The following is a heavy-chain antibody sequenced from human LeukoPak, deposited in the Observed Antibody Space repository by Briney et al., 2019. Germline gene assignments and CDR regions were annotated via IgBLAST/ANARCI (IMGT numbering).Heavy chain of an antibody. CDR2: ISGGGGST. CDR1: GFTFSSYA. Sequence: GGSLRLSCAASGFTFSSYAMSWVRQAPGGGVQWVSAISGGGGSTHYADSVKGRFTISRDNSKNTLYLQMNSLRAEDTALYYCHVVVVAATPAGYWGQGTLVTVSS. J-gene: IGHJ4*02. CDR3: HVVVVAATPAGY. V-gene: IGHV3-23*01. D-gene: IGHD2-15*01.